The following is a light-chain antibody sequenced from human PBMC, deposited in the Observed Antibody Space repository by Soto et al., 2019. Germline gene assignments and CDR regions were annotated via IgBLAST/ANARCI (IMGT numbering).Light chain of an antibody. V-gene: IGLV2-14*03. J-gene: IGLJ1*01. CDR2: DVS. CDR1: SSDVGDYNY. Sequence: QSALTQPASGSGSPGQSITISCTGSSSDVGDYNYVAWYQQHPDKAPKLMIFDVSSRPSGVSNRFSGSKSGSTASLTISGLQAEDEAHYFCSSYSSSGTLYVFGTGTKLTIL. CDR3: SSYSSSGTLYV.